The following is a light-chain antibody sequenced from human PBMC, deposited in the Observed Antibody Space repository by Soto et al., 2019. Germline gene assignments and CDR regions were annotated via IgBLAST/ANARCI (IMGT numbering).Light chain of an antibody. CDR2: DAS. CDR3: QQYNSWPRT. Sequence: EIVMTQSPDTLSVSPGGRATISCRTSQSITTKLAWYQQKPGQSPRLLIPDASTRATGIPARFSGSGSDTDFTLSISSLDSEDFSVYFCQQYNSWPRTFGQGTNVEI. CDR1: QSITTK. J-gene: IGKJ1*01. V-gene: IGKV3-15*01.